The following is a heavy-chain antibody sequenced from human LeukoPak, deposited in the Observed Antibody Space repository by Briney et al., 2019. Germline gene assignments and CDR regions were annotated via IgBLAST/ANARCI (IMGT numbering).Heavy chain of an antibody. CDR2: INPNSGGT. J-gene: IGHJ4*02. CDR1: GYTFTGYY. V-gene: IGHV1-2*02. D-gene: IGHD6-19*01. Sequence: GASVKVSCKASGYTFTGYYMHWVRQAPGQGLEWMGWINPNSGGTNYAQKFQGRVTMTRDTSISTTYTELSRLRSDDTAVYYCARDQSGGIAVAGSGDYWGQGTLVTVSS. CDR3: ARDQSGGIAVAGSGDY.